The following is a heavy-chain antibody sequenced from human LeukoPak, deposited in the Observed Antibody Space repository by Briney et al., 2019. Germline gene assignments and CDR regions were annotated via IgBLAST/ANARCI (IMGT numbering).Heavy chain of an antibody. CDR2: IKSKTDGGTT. D-gene: IGHD4-17*01. J-gene: IGHJ3*02. Sequence: GGSLRLSCAASGFTFSNAWMSWVRQAPGKGLEWVGRIKSKTDGGTTDYAAPVKGRFTISRDDSKNTLYLQMNSLKTEDTAVYYCTTPDGHGDYLRGDAFDIWGQGTMVTVSS. V-gene: IGHV3-15*01. CDR1: GFTFSNAW. CDR3: TTPDGHGDYLRGDAFDI.